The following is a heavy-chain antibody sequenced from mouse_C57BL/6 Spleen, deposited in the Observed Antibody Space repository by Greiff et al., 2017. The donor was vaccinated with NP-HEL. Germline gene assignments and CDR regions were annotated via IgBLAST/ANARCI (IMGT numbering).Heavy chain of an antibody. CDR1: GYAFSSSW. J-gene: IGHJ2*01. Sequence: VQLQQSGPELVKPGASVKISCKASGYAFSSSWMNWVKQRPGKGLEWIGRIYPGDGDTNYNGKFKGKATLTADKSSSTAYMQLSSLTSEDSAVYFCARDTTVVADYLGQGTTLTVSS. CDR2: IYPGDGDT. CDR3: ARDTTVVADY. V-gene: IGHV1-82*01. D-gene: IGHD1-1*01.